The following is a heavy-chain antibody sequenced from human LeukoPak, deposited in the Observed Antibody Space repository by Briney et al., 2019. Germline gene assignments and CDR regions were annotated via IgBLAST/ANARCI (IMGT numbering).Heavy chain of an antibody. V-gene: IGHV4-34*01. J-gene: IGHJ4*02. CDR3: ARDSDLAVAGAIDY. D-gene: IGHD6-19*01. Sequence: SETLSLTCAVYGGSFSGYYWSWIRQPPGKGLEWIGEINHSGSTNYNPSLKSRVTISVDTSKNQFSLKLSSVTAADTAVYYCARDSDLAVAGAIDYWGQGTLVTVPS. CDR1: GGSFSGYY. CDR2: INHSGST.